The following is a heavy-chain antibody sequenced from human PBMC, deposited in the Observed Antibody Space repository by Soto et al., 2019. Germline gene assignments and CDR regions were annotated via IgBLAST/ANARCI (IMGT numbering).Heavy chain of an antibody. CDR1: GFTFSSYA. Sequence: EVQLLESGGGLVQPGGSLRLSCAASGFTFSSYAMSWVRQAPGKGLELVATISASGGSTYYADSVKGRFTISRDNSKNTLYLQMNSLRAEETAVCYCAKERWEEYGMDVWGQGNTVTVSS. D-gene: IGHD1-26*01. J-gene: IGHJ6*02. CDR3: AKERWEEYGMDV. CDR2: ISASGGST. V-gene: IGHV3-23*01.